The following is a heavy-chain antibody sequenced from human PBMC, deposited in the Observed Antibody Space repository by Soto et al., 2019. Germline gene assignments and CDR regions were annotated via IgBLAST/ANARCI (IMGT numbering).Heavy chain of an antibody. CDR2: IYSSGTI. D-gene: IGHD6-13*01. J-gene: IGHJ4*02. V-gene: IGHV4-4*07. Sequence: PSETLSLTCTVSGGSISSYYWNWIRQPAGKGLEWIGRIYSSGTITYNPSLKSRVTMSVDTSKNQFSLNLSSVTAADTAVYYCARSSPGIAATGTDYWGQGTLVTVSS. CDR1: GGSISSYY. CDR3: ARSSPGIAATGTDY.